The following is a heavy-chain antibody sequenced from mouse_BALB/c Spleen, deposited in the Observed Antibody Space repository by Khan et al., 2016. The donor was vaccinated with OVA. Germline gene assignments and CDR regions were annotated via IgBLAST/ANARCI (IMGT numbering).Heavy chain of an antibody. CDR2: INSNGGTS. V-gene: IGHV5-6-3*01. D-gene: IGHD2-14*01. J-gene: IGHJ1*01. Sequence: EVELVESGGGLVQPGGSLKLSCAAAGFTFSGYGMSWVRQTPDKRLELVGTINSNGGTSYYPDSVKGRFTISRDNAKNTLHFQMSSLKSEDKAMRCCVRIYYRYDAGYWYFDVWGAGTTVTVSS. CDR1: GFTFSGYG. CDR3: VRIYYRYDAGYWYFDV.